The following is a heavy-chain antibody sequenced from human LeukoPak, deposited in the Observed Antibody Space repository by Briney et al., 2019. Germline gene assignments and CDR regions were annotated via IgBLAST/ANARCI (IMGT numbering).Heavy chain of an antibody. V-gene: IGHV4-59*01. D-gene: IGHD6-19*01. CDR2: INYSGST. Sequence: SETLYLTCTVSGGSISSSYWSWIRQPPGKGLEWIGYINYSGSTNYNPSLKSRVTISVDTSKNQFSLRLTSVTAADTSVYYCATYSSGWFQFDCWGQGTLVTVSS. CDR3: ATYSSGWFQFDC. J-gene: IGHJ4*02. CDR1: GGSISSSY.